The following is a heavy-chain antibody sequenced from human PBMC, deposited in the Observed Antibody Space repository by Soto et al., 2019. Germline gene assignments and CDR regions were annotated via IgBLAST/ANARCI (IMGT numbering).Heavy chain of an antibody. D-gene: IGHD6-13*01. CDR2: IYWDDDK. V-gene: IGHV2-5*02. J-gene: IGHJ4*02. CDR3: AHRGIAARHFDY. Sequence: QITLKESGPTLVKPTQTLTLTCTFSGFSLSTSGVGVGWIRQPPGKALEWLALIYWDDDKRYSPSLKSRLTITKDTSKNQVVLTMTNMDPVDTATYYYAHRGIAARHFDYWGQGTLVTVSS. CDR1: GFSLSTSGVG.